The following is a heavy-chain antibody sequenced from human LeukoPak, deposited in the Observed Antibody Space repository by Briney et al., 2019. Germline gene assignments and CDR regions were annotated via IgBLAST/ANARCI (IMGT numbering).Heavy chain of an antibody. J-gene: IGHJ4*02. D-gene: IGHD6-19*01. CDR3: ARDPYSSGRGYFDY. Sequence: GASVKVSCKASGYTFITYYMHWVRQAPGQGLEWMGGIIPIFGTANYAQKFQGRVTITADESTSTAYMELSSLRSEDTAVYYCARDPYSSGRGYFDYWGQGTLVTVSS. V-gene: IGHV1-69*13. CDR2: IIPIFGTA. CDR1: GYTFITYY.